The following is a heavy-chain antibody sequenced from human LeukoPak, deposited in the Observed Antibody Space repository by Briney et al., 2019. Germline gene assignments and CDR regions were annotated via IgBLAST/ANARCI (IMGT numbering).Heavy chain of an antibody. J-gene: IGHJ4*02. CDR1: GFTFSSYA. D-gene: IGHD3-9*01. CDR3: AKDSTEYYDILTGYFDY. Sequence: GGSLRLSCAASGFTFSSYAMSWVHQAPGKGLEWVSAISGSGGSTYYADSVKGRFTISRDNSKNTLYLQMNSLRAEDTAVYYCAKDSTEYYDILTGYFDYWGQGTLVTVSS. V-gene: IGHV3-23*01. CDR2: ISGSGGST.